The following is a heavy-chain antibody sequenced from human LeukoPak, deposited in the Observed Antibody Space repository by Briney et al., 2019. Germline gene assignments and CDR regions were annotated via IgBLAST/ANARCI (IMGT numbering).Heavy chain of an antibody. CDR1: GYTFTGYY. CDR2: INPNSGGT. Sequence: GASVKVSCKASGYTFTGYYMHWVRQAPGQGLEWMGWINPNSGGTNYAQKFQGRVTMTRDTSISTAYMELSRLRSDDTAVYYCASDQKMYSSSSYYYYYMDVWGKGTTVTVSS. CDR3: ASDQKMYSSSSYYYYYMDV. J-gene: IGHJ6*03. D-gene: IGHD6-6*01. V-gene: IGHV1-2*02.